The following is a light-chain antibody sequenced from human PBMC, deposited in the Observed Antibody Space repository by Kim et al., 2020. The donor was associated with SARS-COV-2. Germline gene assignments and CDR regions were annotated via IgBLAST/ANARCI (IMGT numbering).Light chain of an antibody. CDR2: GAS. J-gene: IGKJ5*01. V-gene: IGKV3-20*01. Sequence: DIVLTQSPGTLSLSPGERGTLSCRASQTVSSNYLAWYQQKLGQAPRLLNYGASSWDTGIPDRFSGSGFGTDFTLTISRLETEDCAVYYCQQYGRAPISFGQGTRREIK. CDR1: QTVSSNY. CDR3: QQYGRAPIS.